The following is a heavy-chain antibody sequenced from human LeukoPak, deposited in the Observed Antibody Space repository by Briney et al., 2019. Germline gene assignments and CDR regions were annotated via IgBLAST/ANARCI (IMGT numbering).Heavy chain of an antibody. J-gene: IGHJ4*02. CDR2: IRGDGSMT. V-gene: IGHV3-74*01. D-gene: IGHD2-8*02. CDR3: AKDVLAQTSDY. CDR1: EFTFSAYW. Sequence: GGSLRLSCAASEFTFSAYWMRWVRQAPGKGLVWVSRIRGDGSMTNYADSVKGRFTISRDNAKNSLYLHMNSLRAEDTALYYCAKDVLAQTSDYWGQGTLVTVSS.